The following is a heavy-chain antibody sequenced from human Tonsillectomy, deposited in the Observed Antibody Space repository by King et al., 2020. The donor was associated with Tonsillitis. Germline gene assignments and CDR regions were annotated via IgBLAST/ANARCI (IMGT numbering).Heavy chain of an antibody. D-gene: IGHD4-17*01. J-gene: IGHJ4*02. Sequence: VQLQESGPGLVKPSQTLSLTCAVSGDSINSGPYYWNWIRHPAGNGRNCSGRLAASGSTSSNPSLKSRVTISVETSKNQFSLRLTSVTAADTAVYYCAREDYGDYPYWGQGTLVTVSP. CDR3: AREDYGDYPY. V-gene: IGHV4-61*02. CDR2: LAASGST. CDR1: GDSINSGPYY.